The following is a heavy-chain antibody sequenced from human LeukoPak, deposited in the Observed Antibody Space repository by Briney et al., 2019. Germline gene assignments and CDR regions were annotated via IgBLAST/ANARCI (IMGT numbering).Heavy chain of an antibody. CDR2: INPNSGGT. CDR3: AYDSSGYDYYFDY. Sequence: ASVKVSCKASGYTFTGYYMHWVRQAPGQGLEWMGWINPNSGGTNYAQKFQGRVTMTRDTSISTAYMELSRLRSDDTAVYYCAYDSSGYDYYFDYWGQGTLVTVSS. J-gene: IGHJ4*02. D-gene: IGHD3-22*01. V-gene: IGHV1-2*02. CDR1: GYTFTGYY.